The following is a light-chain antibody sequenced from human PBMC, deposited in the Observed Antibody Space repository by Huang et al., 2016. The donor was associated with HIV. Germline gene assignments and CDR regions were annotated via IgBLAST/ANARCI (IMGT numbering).Light chain of an antibody. Sequence: IQLTQSPSSLSASVGDRVTVTCRASQDIDSSYLAWYQQKPGKAPNLLIYAASTLQTGVPSRFSGSGSGTDFTLTITSLQPEDFATYYCQHLNSHPLVYTFGQGTRLEIK. J-gene: IGKJ2*01. V-gene: IGKV1-9*01. CDR1: QDIDSS. CDR2: AAS. CDR3: QHLNSHPLVYT.